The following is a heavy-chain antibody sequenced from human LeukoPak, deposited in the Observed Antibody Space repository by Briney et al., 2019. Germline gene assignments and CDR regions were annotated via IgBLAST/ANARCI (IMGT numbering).Heavy chain of an antibody. CDR2: IQYDGSDK. D-gene: IGHD5-24*01. V-gene: IGHV3-30*02. CDR1: GFTFSSYG. J-gene: IGHJ4*02. CDR3: RDPFDY. Sequence: GGSLRLSCAASGFTFSSYGMHWVRQAPGKGLEWVAFIQYDGSDKYYTDSVKGRFTISRDNSKNTLYLQMNSLRTEDTAVYYCRDPFDYWGQGTLVTVSS.